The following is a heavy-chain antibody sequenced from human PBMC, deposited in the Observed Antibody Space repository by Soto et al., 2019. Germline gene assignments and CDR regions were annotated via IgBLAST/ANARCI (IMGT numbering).Heavy chain of an antibody. CDR3: RRSSRYSTDV. Sequence: PSETLSLTCTVSGASIRSSAYWGWIRQPPGKGREWIGSIYSIGNTYYNPSLKSGVTISADTSKNQFSLNLISVTAADTAVYYCRRSSRYSTDVWGQGITVTVSS. V-gene: IGHV4-39*01. J-gene: IGHJ6*02. D-gene: IGHD6-19*01. CDR2: IYSIGNT. CDR1: GASIRSSAY.